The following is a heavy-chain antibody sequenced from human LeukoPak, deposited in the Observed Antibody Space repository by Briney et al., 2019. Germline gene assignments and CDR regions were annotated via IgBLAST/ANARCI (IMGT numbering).Heavy chain of an antibody. Sequence: PSETLSLTCAVSGAPISSNNWWWSWVRQPPGKGLEWIGEIYHSGSTNYNPSLKSRVTMSVDKSKNQFSPKLSSVTAADTAVYYCASAEPRGIIWYPYWGQGTLVTVSS. V-gene: IGHV4-4*02. J-gene: IGHJ4*02. CDR2: IYHSGST. CDR3: ASAEPRGIIWYPY. D-gene: IGHD6-13*01. CDR1: GAPISSNNW.